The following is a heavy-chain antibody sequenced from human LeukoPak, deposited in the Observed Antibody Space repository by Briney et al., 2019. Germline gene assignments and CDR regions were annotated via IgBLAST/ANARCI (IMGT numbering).Heavy chain of an antibody. CDR2: IWYDGSNK. CDR1: GFTFSSYG. V-gene: IGHV3-33*06. Sequence: PGGSLRLSCAASGFTFSSYGMHWVRQAPGKGLGWVAVIWYDGSNKYYADSVKGRFTISRDNSKNTLYLQMNSLRAEDTAVYYCAKGDGSSWYYFDYWGQGTLVTVSS. J-gene: IGHJ4*02. D-gene: IGHD6-13*01. CDR3: AKGDGSSWYYFDY.